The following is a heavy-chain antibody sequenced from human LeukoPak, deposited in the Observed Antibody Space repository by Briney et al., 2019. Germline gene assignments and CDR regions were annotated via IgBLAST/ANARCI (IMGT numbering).Heavy chain of an antibody. Sequence: GGSLRLSCAASGFTFSSFAINWVRQAPGKGLEWVSVISGSGESTYYTDSVKGRFTISRDNSKNTLFLQLNSLSAEYTSVHYCARDSLRPRRGFSSGPVGLFDSWGQGTLVTVSS. CDR3: ARDSLRPRRGFSSGPVGLFDS. D-gene: IGHD5-18*01. CDR2: ISGSGEST. CDR1: GFTFSSFA. V-gene: IGHV3-23*01. J-gene: IGHJ4*02.